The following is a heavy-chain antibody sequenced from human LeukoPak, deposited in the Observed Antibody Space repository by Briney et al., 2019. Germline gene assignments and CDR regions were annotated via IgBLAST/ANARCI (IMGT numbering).Heavy chain of an antibody. CDR3: AKGTSSWHEFDS. J-gene: IGHJ4*02. CDR2: ISGSGGST. V-gene: IGHV3-23*01. D-gene: IGHD6-13*01. Sequence: PGGSLRLSCAASGFTFSSYGMSWVRQAPGKGLEWVSAISGSGGSTYYADSVKGRFTISRDNSKNTLYLQMNSLRAEDTALYYCAKGTSSWHEFDSWGQGTLVTVSS. CDR1: GFTFSSYG.